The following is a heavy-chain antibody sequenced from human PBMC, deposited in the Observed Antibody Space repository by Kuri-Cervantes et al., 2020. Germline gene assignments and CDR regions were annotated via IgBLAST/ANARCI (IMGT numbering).Heavy chain of an antibody. CDR2: SNAGNGNT. V-gene: IGHV1-3*01. CDR3: ARCGYGTSNWFDP. J-gene: IGHJ5*02. CDR1: GYTFTSYA. Sequence: ASVKVSCKASGYTFTSYAMQWVRQAPGQRLAWMGWSNAGNGNTKYSQKFQGRVTITRDTSASTAYMELSSLRSEDTAVYYCARCGYGTSNWFDPWGQGTLVTVSS. D-gene: IGHD3-22*01.